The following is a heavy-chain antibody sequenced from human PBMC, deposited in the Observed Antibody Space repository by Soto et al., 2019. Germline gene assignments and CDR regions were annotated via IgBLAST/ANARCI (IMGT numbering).Heavy chain of an antibody. CDR2: IYQSGST. CDR1: GGAISSSKW. Sequence: SSETLSLTCAVSGGAISSSKWWSWVRPPPGKGLEWIGEIYQSGSTNYNPSLESRVRMSVDKSRNQFSLKLTSVSAADTAVYYCARASATIAAAAIFDYWGQGTLVTVSS. J-gene: IGHJ4*02. V-gene: IGHV4-4*02. CDR3: ARASATIAAAAIFDY. D-gene: IGHD6-13*01.